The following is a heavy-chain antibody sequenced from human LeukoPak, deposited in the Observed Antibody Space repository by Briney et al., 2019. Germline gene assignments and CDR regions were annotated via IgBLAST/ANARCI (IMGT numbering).Heavy chain of an antibody. CDR1: GFTFSMYW. Sequence: GGSLRLSCVASGFTFSMYWMTWFRQASGKGLEWVANLKQDGSQTNYVDSVKGRFTISRDNAKKSLYLQMNSLRGEDTAVYYCARGGTYDIWGQGTRVTVSS. V-gene: IGHV3-7*01. CDR3: ARGGTYDI. J-gene: IGHJ3*02. CDR2: LKQDGSQT.